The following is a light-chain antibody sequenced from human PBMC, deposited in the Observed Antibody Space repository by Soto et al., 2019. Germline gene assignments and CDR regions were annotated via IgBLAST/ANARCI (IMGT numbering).Light chain of an antibody. Sequence: QSVLTQSPSASASLGASVKLTCTLSSGHSSYAIAWHQQQPEKGPRFLMRLSNDGTHSRGDGIPDRFSGSSSGAERYLTISRLQSEDEADYYCQTWGTDDRVFGGGTKLTVL. V-gene: IGLV4-69*01. CDR2: LSNDGTH. J-gene: IGLJ3*02. CDR3: QTWGTDDRV. CDR1: SGHSSYA.